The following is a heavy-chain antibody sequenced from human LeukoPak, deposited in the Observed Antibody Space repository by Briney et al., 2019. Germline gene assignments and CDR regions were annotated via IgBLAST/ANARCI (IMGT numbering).Heavy chain of an antibody. Sequence: GGSLRLSCAASGFTFSNAWMSWVRQAPGKGLEWVGRIKSKTDGGTTDYAAPVKGRFTISRDDSKNTLYLQMNSLRAEDTAVYYCAKDGRIAAFDYWGQGTLVTVSS. CDR2: IKSKTDGGTT. CDR1: GFTFSNAW. J-gene: IGHJ4*02. CDR3: AKDGRIAAFDY. V-gene: IGHV3-15*01. D-gene: IGHD6-6*01.